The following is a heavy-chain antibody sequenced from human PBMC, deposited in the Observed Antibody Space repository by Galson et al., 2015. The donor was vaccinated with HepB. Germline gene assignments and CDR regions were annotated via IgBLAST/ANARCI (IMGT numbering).Heavy chain of an antibody. D-gene: IGHD3-10*01. Sequence: SVKVSCKASGDTFNTYTITWVRQAPGQGLEWMGRIIPILGLPRYAQKFQGRLTIIADKSTRPAYMELRSLTSEDTAVYYCAREVGRYYGPGSPGYFDYWGQGTLVTVSS. CDR2: IIPILGLP. J-gene: IGHJ4*02. V-gene: IGHV1-69*04. CDR1: GDTFNTYT. CDR3: AREVGRYYGPGSPGYFDY.